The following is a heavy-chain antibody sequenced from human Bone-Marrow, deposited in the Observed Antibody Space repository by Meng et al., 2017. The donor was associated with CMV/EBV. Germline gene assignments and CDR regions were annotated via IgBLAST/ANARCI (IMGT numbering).Heavy chain of an antibody. J-gene: IGHJ4*02. D-gene: IGHD3-9*01. V-gene: IGHV1-2*02. Sequence: ASVKVSCNASGYTFTGYYTHWVRQAPGQGLEWMGWINPNSGGTNYAQKFQGRVTMTRDTSISTAYMELSRLRSDDTAVYYCARNSIVLRYFGGLLGYWGQGTLVTVSS. CDR2: INPNSGGT. CDR3: ARNSIVLRYFGGLLGY. CDR1: GYTFTGYY.